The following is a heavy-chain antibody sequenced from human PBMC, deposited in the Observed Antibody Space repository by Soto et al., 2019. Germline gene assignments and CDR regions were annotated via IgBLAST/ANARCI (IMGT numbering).Heavy chain of an antibody. D-gene: IGHD3-10*01. Sequence: EVRLLESGGGLVQPGGSLRLSCAASGFTFSVYAMSWVRQAPGKGLEWVSGISGSGDSTHYADSVKGRFTVSRDNSKSMLYLQTNSLGAEDTAIYYCAKALYGGFTYWGQGTLVTGSS. J-gene: IGHJ4*02. CDR3: AKALYGGFTY. CDR2: ISGSGDST. CDR1: GFTFSVYA. V-gene: IGHV3-23*01.